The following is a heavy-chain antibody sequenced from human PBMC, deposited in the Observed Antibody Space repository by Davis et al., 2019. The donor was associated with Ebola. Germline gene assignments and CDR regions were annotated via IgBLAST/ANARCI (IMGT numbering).Heavy chain of an antibody. V-gene: IGHV3-53*01. CDR1: GFTVSSNY. J-gene: IGHJ6*03. D-gene: IGHD3-3*01. CDR3: TTEITIFGVVTGVTLYYYMDV. Sequence: GGSLRLSCAASGFTVSSNYMSWVRQAPGKGLEWVSIIYIAESTSYADSAKGRFTFSRDNSKTTVYLQMNSLKTEDTAVYYCTTEITIFGVVTGVTLYYYMDVWGKGTTVTVSS. CDR2: IYIAEST.